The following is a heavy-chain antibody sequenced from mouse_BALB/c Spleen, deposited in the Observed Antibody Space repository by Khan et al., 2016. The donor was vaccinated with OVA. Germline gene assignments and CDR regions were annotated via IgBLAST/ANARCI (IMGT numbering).Heavy chain of an antibody. CDR2: IRSKSNNYAT. J-gene: IGHJ2*01. D-gene: IGHD1-1*02. CDR1: GFTFNTYA. V-gene: IGHV10-1*02. CDR3: VRHNGGNYFAY. Sequence: EVQLVETGGGLVQPKGSLKLSCAASGFTFNTYAMNWVRQAPGKGLEWVARIRSKSNNYATYYADSVKDRFTISRDDSQSMLYLQMNNLKTEDTAMYYCVRHNGGNYFAYWGHGTTLTVSS.